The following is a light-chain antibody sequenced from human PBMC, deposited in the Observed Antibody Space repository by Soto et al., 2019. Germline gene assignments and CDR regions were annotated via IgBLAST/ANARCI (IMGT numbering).Light chain of an antibody. CDR3: QQYNNWPPGFT. CDR2: GAS. V-gene: IGKV3-15*01. CDR1: QSVSSN. J-gene: IGKJ3*01. Sequence: EIGMTQSPATLSVSPGERATLSGRASQSVSSNLAWYQQKPGQAPRLLIYGASTRATGIPARFSGSGSGTEFTLTISSLQSKDFAVYYCQQYNNWPPGFTFGPGTKVDIK.